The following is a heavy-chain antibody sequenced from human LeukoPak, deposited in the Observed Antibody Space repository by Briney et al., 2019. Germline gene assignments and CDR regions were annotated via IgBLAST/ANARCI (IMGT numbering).Heavy chain of an antibody. J-gene: IGHJ4*02. Sequence: PSETLSLTCTVSGGSVSSYYWNWIRQPPGKGLEWIGYVYYSGSTNYNPSFKSRVTISADAPKNQFSLKMTSVTAADTAVYYCARGPYYYDSSGYYYYFDYWGQGTLVTVSS. V-gene: IGHV4-59*02. CDR3: ARGPYYYDSSGYYYYFDY. CDR2: VYYSGST. CDR1: GGSVSSYY. D-gene: IGHD3-22*01.